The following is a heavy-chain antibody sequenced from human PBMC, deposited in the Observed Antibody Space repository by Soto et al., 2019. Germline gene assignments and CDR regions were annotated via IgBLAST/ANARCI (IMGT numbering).Heavy chain of an antibody. Sequence: EVQLVESGGGLVKPGGSLRLSCAASGFTFSNAWMSWVRQAPGKGLEWVGRIKSKTDGGTTDYAAPVKGRFTISRDDSKNTLYLQMNSLKTEDTAVYYCSTGPYYFGSGRYYYSMDVWGKGTTVTVSS. J-gene: IGHJ6*03. CDR3: STGPYYFGSGRYYYSMDV. CDR1: GFTFSNAW. V-gene: IGHV3-15*01. D-gene: IGHD3-10*01. CDR2: IKSKTDGGTT.